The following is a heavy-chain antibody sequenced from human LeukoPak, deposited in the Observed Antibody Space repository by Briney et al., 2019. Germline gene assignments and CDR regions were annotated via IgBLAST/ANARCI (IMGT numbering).Heavy chain of an antibody. V-gene: IGHV3-9*01. CDR1: GFTFDDYA. CDR2: INWNSDSI. Sequence: GGSLRLSCAVSGFTFDDYAMHWVRQVPGKGLEWVSGINWNSDSIGYADSVKGRFTTSRDNAKNSLYLQMNSLRGDDTAVYYCATWAGTATGFSGPFDYWSQGTPVTVSS. CDR3: ATWAGTATGFSGPFDY. D-gene: IGHD6-13*01. J-gene: IGHJ4*02.